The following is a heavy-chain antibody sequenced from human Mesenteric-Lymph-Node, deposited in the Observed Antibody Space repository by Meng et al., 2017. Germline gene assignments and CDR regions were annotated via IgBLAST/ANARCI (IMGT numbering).Heavy chain of an antibody. D-gene: IGHD3-22*01. CDR3: ARDRKYYYDSAPPQEN. J-gene: IGHJ4*02. Sequence: ASVKVSCKASGYTFTSYDINWVRQATGQGLEWMGWMNPNSGNTGYAQKFQGRVTMTTDTSTSTAYMELRSLRSDDTAVYYCARDRKYYYDSAPPQENWGQGTLVTVSS. CDR2: MNPNSGNT. V-gene: IGHV1-8*02. CDR1: GYTFTSYD.